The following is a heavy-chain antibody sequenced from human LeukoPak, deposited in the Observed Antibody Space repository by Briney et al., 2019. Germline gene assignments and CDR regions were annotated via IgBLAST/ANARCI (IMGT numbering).Heavy chain of an antibody. CDR1: GFTFSSYA. J-gene: IGHJ3*01. V-gene: IGHV3-23*01. Sequence: GSLRLSCAASGFTFSSYAMSWVRQAPGKGLEWVSAVTAGADKTWSADSVRGRFTISRGNSKNTLYLQMNNLRPEDTAVYYCAKDRRFPDDVLDVWGQGTLVTVSS. CDR2: VTAGADKT. CDR3: AKDRRFPDDVLDV. D-gene: IGHD2-21*01.